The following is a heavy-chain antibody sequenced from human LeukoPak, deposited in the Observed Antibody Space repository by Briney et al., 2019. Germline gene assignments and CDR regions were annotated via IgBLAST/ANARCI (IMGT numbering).Heavy chain of an antibody. CDR1: GFTFSSYW. J-gene: IGHJ4*02. D-gene: IGHD4-17*01. CDR3: AREAVTRNYFDY. Sequence: QPGGSLRLSCAAPGFTFSSYWMHWVRQAPGKGLVWVSRINSDGSSTSYADSVKGRFTISRDNAKNTLYLQMNSLRAEDTAVYYCAREAVTRNYFDYWGQGTLVTVSS. CDR2: INSDGSST. V-gene: IGHV3-74*01.